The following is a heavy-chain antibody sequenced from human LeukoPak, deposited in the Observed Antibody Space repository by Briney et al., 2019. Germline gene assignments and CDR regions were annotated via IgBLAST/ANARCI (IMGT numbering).Heavy chain of an antibody. CDR1: GYTFTSYD. CDR3: ARGWGSDSSGYYFDFQH. V-gene: IGHV1-8*01. Sequence: GASVKVSCKASGYTFTSYDINWVRQATGQGPEWMGWMNPNSGNTGYAQKFQGRVTMTRNTSISTAYMELSSLRSEDTAVYYCARGWGSDSSGYYFDFQHWGQGTLVTVSS. D-gene: IGHD3-22*01. J-gene: IGHJ1*01. CDR2: MNPNSGNT.